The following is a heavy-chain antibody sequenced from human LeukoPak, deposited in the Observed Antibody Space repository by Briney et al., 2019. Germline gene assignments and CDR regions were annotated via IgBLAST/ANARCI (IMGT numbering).Heavy chain of an antibody. CDR3: ATPDSSGYYYLY. V-gene: IGHV4-59*08. CDR2: IYYSGRT. J-gene: IGHJ4*02. CDR1: GGSIGSYY. D-gene: IGHD3-22*01. Sequence: SETLSLTCTVSGGSIGSYYWSWIRQPPGKGLEWIGYIYYSGRTNYNPSLKSRVSMSVDTSKNQFSLKLTSVTAADTAVYYCATPDSSGYYYLYWGQGTLVTVSS.